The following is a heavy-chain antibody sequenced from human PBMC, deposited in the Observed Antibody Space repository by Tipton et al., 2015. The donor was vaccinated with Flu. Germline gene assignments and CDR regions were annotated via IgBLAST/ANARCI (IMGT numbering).Heavy chain of an antibody. CDR3: ARDHDYGDHAADYYYGMDV. CDR1: GFTFSSYS. D-gene: IGHD4-17*01. J-gene: IGHJ6*02. CDR2: ISSSSSYI. Sequence: SLRLSCAASGFTFSSYSMSWVRQAPGKGLEWVSSISSSSSYIYYADSVKGRFTISRDNAKNSLYLQMNSLRAEDTAVYYCARDHDYGDHAADYYYGMDVWGQGTTVTVSS. V-gene: IGHV3-21*01.